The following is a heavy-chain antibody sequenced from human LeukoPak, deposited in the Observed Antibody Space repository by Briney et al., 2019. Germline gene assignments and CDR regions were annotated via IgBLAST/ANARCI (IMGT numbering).Heavy chain of an antibody. Sequence: GGSLRLSCAASGFTFSSYSMNWVRQAPGKGLEWVSSTSSSSSYIYYADSVKGRFTISRDNAKNSLYLQMNSLRAEDTAVYYCARDSSSWYPQFDYWGQGTLVTVSS. V-gene: IGHV3-21*01. CDR1: GFTFSSYS. J-gene: IGHJ4*02. CDR3: ARDSSSWYPQFDY. CDR2: TSSSSSYI. D-gene: IGHD6-13*01.